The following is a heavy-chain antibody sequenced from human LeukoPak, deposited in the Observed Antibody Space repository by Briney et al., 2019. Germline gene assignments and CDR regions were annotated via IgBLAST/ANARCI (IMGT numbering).Heavy chain of an antibody. CDR1: GFTFSDYF. D-gene: IGHD1-26*01. J-gene: IGHJ4*02. CDR3: AREGSVGATTYGFFDY. V-gene: IGHV3-11*01. CDR2: ISSSGSSI. Sequence: GGSLRLYCAASGFTFSDYFMRWIRQAPGKGLKWLSYISSSGSSIHYADSVKGRFTISRDNAKNSLYLRMDSLRAEDTAVYYCAREGSVGATTYGFFDYWGQGILVTVSS.